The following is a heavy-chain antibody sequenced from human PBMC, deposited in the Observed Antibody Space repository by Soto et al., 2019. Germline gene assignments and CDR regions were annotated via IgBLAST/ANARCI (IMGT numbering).Heavy chain of an antibody. Sequence: GASVKVSCKASGYTFTGYYMHWVRQAPGQGLEWMGWINPNSGGTNYAQKFQGWVTMTRDTSISTAYMELSRLRSDDTAVYYCARGEVITFGGVIVIYPQVYNWFHPWGQGTLVTVSS. V-gene: IGHV1-2*04. J-gene: IGHJ5*02. CDR3: ARGEVITFGGVIVIYPQVYNWFHP. CDR2: INPNSGGT. D-gene: IGHD3-16*02. CDR1: GYTFTGYY.